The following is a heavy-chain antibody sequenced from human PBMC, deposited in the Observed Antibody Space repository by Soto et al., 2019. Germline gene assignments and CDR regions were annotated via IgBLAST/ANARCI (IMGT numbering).Heavy chain of an antibody. Sequence: PGESLKISCNGSGYSFTSYWIGWVRQMPGKGLEWMGIIYPGDSDTRYSPSFQGQVTISADKSISTAYLQWSSLKASDTAMYYCARGIVAGYYYYYGMDVWGQGTTVTVSS. CDR3: ARGIVAGYYYYYGMDV. D-gene: IGHD6-19*01. CDR2: IYPGDSDT. CDR1: GYSFTSYW. J-gene: IGHJ6*02. V-gene: IGHV5-51*01.